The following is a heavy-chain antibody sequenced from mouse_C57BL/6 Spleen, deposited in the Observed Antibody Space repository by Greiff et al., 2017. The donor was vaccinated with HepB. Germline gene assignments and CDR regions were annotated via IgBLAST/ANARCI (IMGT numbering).Heavy chain of an antibody. V-gene: IGHV1-59*01. CDR1: GYTFTSYW. Sequence: QVHVKQPGAELVRPGTSVKLSCKASGYTFTSYWMHWVKQRPGQGLEWIGVIDPSDSYTNYNQKFKGKATLTVDTSSSTAYMQLSSLTSEDSAVYYCARVPGDYWGQGTTLTVSS. J-gene: IGHJ2*01. CDR2: IDPSDSYT. D-gene: IGHD4-1*01. CDR3: ARVPGDY.